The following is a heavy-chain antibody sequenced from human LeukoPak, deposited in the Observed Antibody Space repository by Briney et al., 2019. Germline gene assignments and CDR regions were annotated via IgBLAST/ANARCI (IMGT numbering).Heavy chain of an antibody. CDR3: AITRDSRILGHDF. J-gene: IGHJ4*02. D-gene: IGHD3-16*01. V-gene: IGHV5-51*01. Sequence: GEPLKISCKASGYTFINYWIHCVRQMPGKGLEWMGIIYPGDSETRYNPSFQGQVTISADKSISTAYLHWNSLKASDSAMYYCAITRDSRILGHDFWGQVTPVT. CDR2: IYPGDSET. CDR1: GYTFINYW.